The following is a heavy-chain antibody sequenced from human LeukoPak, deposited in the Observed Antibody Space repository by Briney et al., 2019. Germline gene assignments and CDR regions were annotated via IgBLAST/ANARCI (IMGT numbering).Heavy chain of an antibody. V-gene: IGHV1-46*01. CDR1: GYTFTSYY. CDR2: INPSGGST. D-gene: IGHD6-19*01. J-gene: IGHJ4*02. CDR3: ARRDSSGCSDY. Sequence: ASVKVSCKASGYTFTSYYMHWVRQAPGQGLEWMGIINPSGGSTSYAQKFQGRVTMTRDTSTSTVYMELSGLRSEDTAVYYCARRDSSGCSDYWGQGTLVTVSS.